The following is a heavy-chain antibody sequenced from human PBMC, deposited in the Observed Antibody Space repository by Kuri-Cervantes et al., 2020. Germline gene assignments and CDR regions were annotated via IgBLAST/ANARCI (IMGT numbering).Heavy chain of an antibody. CDR3: ARVFGDGYNPAFDY. CDR1: GFTFSSYA. CDR2: ISYDGSNK. V-gene: IGHV3-30-3*01. D-gene: IGHD5-24*01. Sequence: GGSLRLSCAASGFTFSSYAMHWVRQAPGKGLEWVAVISYDGSNKYYTDSVKGRFTISRDNSKNTLYLQMNSLRAEDTAVYYCARVFGDGYNPAFDYWGQGNLVNVSS. J-gene: IGHJ4*02.